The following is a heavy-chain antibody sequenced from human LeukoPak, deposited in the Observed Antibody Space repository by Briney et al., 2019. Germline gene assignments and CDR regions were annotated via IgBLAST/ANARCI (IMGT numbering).Heavy chain of an antibody. CDR3: ARCARGGTFYYYYYMDV. Sequence: SETLSLTCAVYGGSFSGYYWSWIRQPPGKGLEWIGEINHSGSTNYNPSLKSRVTISVDTSKNQFSLKLSSVTAADTAVYYCARCARGGTFYYYYYMDVWGKGTTVTISS. D-gene: IGHD4-23*01. V-gene: IGHV4-34*01. CDR2: INHSGST. J-gene: IGHJ6*03. CDR1: GGSFSGYY.